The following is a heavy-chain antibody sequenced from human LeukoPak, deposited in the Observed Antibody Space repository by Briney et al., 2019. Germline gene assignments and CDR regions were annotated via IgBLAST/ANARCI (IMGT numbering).Heavy chain of an antibody. Sequence: SETLSLTCTVSGDSFIGSYWSWIRQAPGKGLEWIGYIYHPVDTNYNPSLQSRVTISADVSKEQFSLRLTSVTAADTAVYYCARRRYFDSTVYNPIYFFDNGGRGLLVTVSS. J-gene: IGHJ4*02. CDR1: GDSFIGSY. V-gene: IGHV4-59*01. CDR2: IYHPVDT. CDR3: ARRRYFDSTVYNPIYFFDN. D-gene: IGHD3-22*01.